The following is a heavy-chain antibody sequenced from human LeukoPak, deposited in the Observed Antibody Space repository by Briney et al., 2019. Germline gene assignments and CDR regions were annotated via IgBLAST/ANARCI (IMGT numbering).Heavy chain of an antibody. D-gene: IGHD3-10*01. CDR1: GFIFSTYT. CDR2: ISSGGSYI. CDR3: ARSTYGSYSFDY. Sequence: GGSLRLSCAASGFIFSTYTMTWVRQAPGKGLEWVSSISSGGSYISYADSVKGRFTISRDNAKNSLYLQMNSLRAEDTAVYYCARSTYGSYSFDYWGQGTLVTVSS. J-gene: IGHJ4*02. V-gene: IGHV3-21*01.